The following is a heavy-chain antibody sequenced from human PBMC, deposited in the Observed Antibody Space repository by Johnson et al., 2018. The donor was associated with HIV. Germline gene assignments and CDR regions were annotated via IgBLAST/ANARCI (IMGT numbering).Heavy chain of an antibody. V-gene: IGHV3-30*04. CDR2: ISYDGSNK. J-gene: IGHJ3*02. CDR3: ARDNSRSWFDYDAFDI. D-gene: IGHD6-13*01. CDR1: GFTFSSYA. Sequence: QEQLVESGGGVVQPERSLRLSCSASGFTFSSYAMHWVRQAPGKGLEWVACISYDGSNKYYADSVKGRFTISRDNSKNTLYLQMNSLRAEDTAVYYCARDNSRSWFDYDAFDIWGQGTMVTVSS.